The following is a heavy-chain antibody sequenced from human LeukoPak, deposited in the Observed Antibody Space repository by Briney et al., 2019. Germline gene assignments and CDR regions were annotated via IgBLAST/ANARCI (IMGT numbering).Heavy chain of an antibody. CDR2: IKQDGNEK. D-gene: IGHD2-21*01. Sequence: GGSLGLSCAASGFTFNSHWMAWVRQAPGKGLEWVANIKQDGNEKYYVDSVKGRFTISRDNSKNSFYLQMSSLRAEDTGVFYCARDVAYSAFDYWGQGTLVTVSS. J-gene: IGHJ4*02. CDR3: ARDVAYSAFDY. CDR1: GFTFNSHW. V-gene: IGHV3-7*01.